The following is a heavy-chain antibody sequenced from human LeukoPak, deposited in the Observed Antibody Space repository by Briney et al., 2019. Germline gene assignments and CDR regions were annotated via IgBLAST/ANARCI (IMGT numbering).Heavy chain of an antibody. CDR3: ASTADRGGWFDP. D-gene: IGHD3-10*01. CDR1: GGSISSGGYY. CDR2: IYYSGST. J-gene: IGHJ5*02. Sequence: SETLSLTCTVSGGSISSGGYYWSWIRQHPGKGLEWIGYIYYSGSTYYNPSLKSRVTISVDTSKNQFSLKLSSVTAADTAVYYCASTADRGGWFDPWGHGTLVTVSS. V-gene: IGHV4-31*03.